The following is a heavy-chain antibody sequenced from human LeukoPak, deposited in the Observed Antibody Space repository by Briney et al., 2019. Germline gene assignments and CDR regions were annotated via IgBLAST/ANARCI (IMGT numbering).Heavy chain of an antibody. D-gene: IGHD2-2*01. Sequence: GGSLRLSCAASGFTVSSNYMSWVRQAPGKGLEWVSVIYSGGSTYYADSVKGRFTISRDNSKNTLYLQMNSLRAEGTAVYYCASGKSDCSSTSCPFDYWGQGTLVTVSS. CDR1: GFTVSSNY. CDR3: ASGKSDCSSTSCPFDY. CDR2: IYSGGST. J-gene: IGHJ4*02. V-gene: IGHV3-66*02.